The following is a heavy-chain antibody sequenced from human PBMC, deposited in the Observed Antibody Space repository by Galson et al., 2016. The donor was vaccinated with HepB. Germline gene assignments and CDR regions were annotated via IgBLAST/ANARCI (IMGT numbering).Heavy chain of an antibody. CDR1: GYTFTSYG. CDR3: AREPGIAAAGDFDY. V-gene: IGHV1-18*04. Sequence: SVKVSCKASGYTFTSYGISWVRQAPGQGLEWMGWISVYNGNTNYAQKLQGRVTMTTDTSTSTAYMELRSLRSDDTAVYYCAREPGIAAAGDFDYWGQGTLVTVSS. CDR2: ISVYNGNT. J-gene: IGHJ4*02. D-gene: IGHD6-13*01.